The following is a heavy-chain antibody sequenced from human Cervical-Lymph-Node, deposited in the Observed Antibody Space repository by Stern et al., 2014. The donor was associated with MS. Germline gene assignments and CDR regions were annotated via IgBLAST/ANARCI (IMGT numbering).Heavy chain of an antibody. CDR2: ISSDGSSQ. J-gene: IGHJ4*02. V-gene: IGHV3-30-3*01. D-gene: IGHD6-25*01. CDR3: ARPAAARYFDY. Sequence: VQQVESGGGVVQPGRSLRLSCAASGFTFGRHTMHWVRQAPGKRLDWVAIISSDGSSQHYADSVKGRFTISRDNSNNTLYLQMNSLRAEDTAMYYCARPAAARYFDYWGQGTQVTVSS. CDR1: GFTFGRHT.